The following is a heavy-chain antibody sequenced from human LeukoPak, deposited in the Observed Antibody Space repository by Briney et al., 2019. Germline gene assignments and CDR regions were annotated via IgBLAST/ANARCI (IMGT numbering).Heavy chain of an antibody. CDR2: IYHSEST. J-gene: IGHJ3*02. CDR1: GGSINNGGYS. D-gene: IGHD3-22*01. CDR3: ARVPFDYYDSDDYYYHDAFDI. V-gene: IGHV4-30-2*01. Sequence: PSETLSLTCAVSGGSINNGGYSWGWIRQPPGKGLEWIGYIYHSESTYYNPSLKNRVTISIDRSKNQLSLNLSSVTAADTAVYYCARVPFDYYDSDDYYYHDAFDIWGQGTMVTVSS.